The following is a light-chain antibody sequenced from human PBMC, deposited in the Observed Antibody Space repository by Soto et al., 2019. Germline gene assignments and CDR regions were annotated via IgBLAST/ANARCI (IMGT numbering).Light chain of an antibody. CDR3: SSYTGTKVL. CDR1: SSDVGAYDF. Sequence: QSVLTQPVSVSGSPGQSVTISCTGTSSDVGAYDFVSWYQQHPGKAPKLLISEVSDRPSGVSFRFSGSKSGNTASLTISGLQADDEADYYCSSYTGTKVLFGGGTKVTVL. V-gene: IGLV2-14*01. CDR2: EVS. J-gene: IGLJ2*01.